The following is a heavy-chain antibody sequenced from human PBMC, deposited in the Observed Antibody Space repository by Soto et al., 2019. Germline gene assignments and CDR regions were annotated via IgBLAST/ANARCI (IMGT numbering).Heavy chain of an antibody. V-gene: IGHV4-59*01. Sequence: SETLSLTCTVSGGSITNYLWSWIRQSPGKGLEWIGYIYYSGTTNYNPSLMSRVTISVDTSKNHFSLKLTSVTAADTAVYYCARVYGSGSLTNWFDPWGRGTLVTVSS. CDR3: ARVYGSGSLTNWFDP. CDR2: IYYSGTT. J-gene: IGHJ5*02. D-gene: IGHD3-10*01. CDR1: GGSITNYL.